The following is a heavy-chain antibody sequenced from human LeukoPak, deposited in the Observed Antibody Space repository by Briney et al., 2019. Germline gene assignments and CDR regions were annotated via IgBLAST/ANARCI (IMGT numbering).Heavy chain of an antibody. J-gene: IGHJ6*03. D-gene: IGHD2-21*01. V-gene: IGHV4-39*01. CDR1: GGALGRSNTY. CDR3: ARHRGGGGYHYMDV. Sequence: PSDSLSLTCTVSGGALGRSNTYWGWIRQTPGKGLEWLGTILHSGYTYNNPSLKSRVTMSVDSSKNQFSLSLSSVTAADTAVYFCARHRGGGGYHYMDVWGKGTPVIVSS. CDR2: ILHSGYT.